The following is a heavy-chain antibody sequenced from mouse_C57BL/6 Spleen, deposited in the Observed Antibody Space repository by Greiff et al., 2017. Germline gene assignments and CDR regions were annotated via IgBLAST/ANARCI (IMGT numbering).Heavy chain of an antibody. D-gene: IGHD2-4*01. CDR2: IYPGDGDT. J-gene: IGHJ2*01. Sequence: VQLQQSGSELEKPGASVKISCKASGYAFSSSWMNWVKQRPGKGLEWIGRIYPGDGDTNYNGKFKGKATLTADKSSSTAYMQLSSLTSEDSAVYFCARNYDYDGDYGGQGTTLTVSS. V-gene: IGHV1-82*01. CDR3: ARNYDYDGDY. CDR1: GYAFSSSW.